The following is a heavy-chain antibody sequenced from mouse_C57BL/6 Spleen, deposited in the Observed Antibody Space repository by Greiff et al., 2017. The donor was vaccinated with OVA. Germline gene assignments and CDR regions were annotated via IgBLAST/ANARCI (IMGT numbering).Heavy chain of an antibody. CDR2: ISSGSSTI. CDR3: ARGLRPVMDY. V-gene: IGHV5-17*01. J-gene: IGHJ4*01. D-gene: IGHD1-1*01. CDR1: GFTFSDYG. Sequence: EVMLVESGGGLVKPGGSLKLSCAASGFTFSDYGMHWVRQAPEKGLEWVAYISSGSSTIYYADTVKGRFTISRDNAKNTLFLQMTSLRSEDTAMYYCARGLRPVMDYWGQGTSVTVSS.